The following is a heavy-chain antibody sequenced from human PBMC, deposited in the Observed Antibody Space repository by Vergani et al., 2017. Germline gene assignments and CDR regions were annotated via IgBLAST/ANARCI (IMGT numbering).Heavy chain of an antibody. J-gene: IGHJ3*02. CDR3: ARDPCSGGSCYHDAFEI. D-gene: IGHD2-15*01. V-gene: IGHV4-31*03. Sequence: QVQLQESGPGLVKPSQTLSLTCTVSGGSISSGGYYWSWIRQHPGKGLKWIGYIYYSGSTYYNPSLKSRVTISVDTSKNQFSLKLSSVTAADTAVYYCARDPCSGGSCYHDAFEIWGQGTMVTVSS. CDR1: GGSISSGGYY. CDR2: IYYSGST.